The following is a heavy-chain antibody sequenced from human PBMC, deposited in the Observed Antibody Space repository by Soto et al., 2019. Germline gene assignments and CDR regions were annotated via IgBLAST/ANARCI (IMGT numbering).Heavy chain of an antibody. Sequence: SQTHSLTCVISGDSVSSNSAAWNWIRPSPSRGLEWLGRTYYRTRWYYDYAVSVRSRITVNPDTSKNQFSLQLTPVTPEDTAVYYCAGTTSHYWYYMDVWGKGTTVTVSS. D-gene: IGHD1-7*01. V-gene: IGHV6-1*01. CDR2: TYYRTRWYY. J-gene: IGHJ6*03. CDR1: GDSVSSNSAA. CDR3: AGTTSHYWYYMDV.